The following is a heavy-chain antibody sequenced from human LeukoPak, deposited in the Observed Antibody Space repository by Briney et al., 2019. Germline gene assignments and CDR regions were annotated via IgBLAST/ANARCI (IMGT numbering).Heavy chain of an antibody. V-gene: IGHV4-4*07. D-gene: IGHD6-6*01. CDR3: ARQSRYSSSLNAFDI. CDR1: GGSISSYY. J-gene: IGHJ3*02. Sequence: SETLSLTCTVSGGSISSYYWSWIRQPAGKGLEWIGRIYTSGGTNYNPSLKSRVTMSVDTSKNQFSLKLSSVTAADTAVYYCARQSRYSSSLNAFDIWGQGTMVTVSS. CDR2: IYTSGGT.